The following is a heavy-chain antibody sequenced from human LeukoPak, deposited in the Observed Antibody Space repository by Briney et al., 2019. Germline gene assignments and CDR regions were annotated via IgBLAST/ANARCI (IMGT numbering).Heavy chain of an antibody. CDR2: MDPISDNT. Sequence: WASVKVSCKASGYTFTSYDIHWVRQAAGQGLEWMGWMDPISDNTIYAQKFQGRVTMTRNTSISTAYMELRSLRSEDTAVYYCMTTSNWGSVIFDYWGQGTLVTVSS. CDR1: GYTFTSYD. J-gene: IGHJ4*02. CDR3: MTTSNWGSVIFDY. V-gene: IGHV1-8*01. D-gene: IGHD7-27*01.